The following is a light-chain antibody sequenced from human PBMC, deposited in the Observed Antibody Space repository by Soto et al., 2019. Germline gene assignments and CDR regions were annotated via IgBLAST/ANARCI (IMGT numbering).Light chain of an antibody. CDR3: SSYTSSRTLV. V-gene: IGLV2-14*01. Sequence: QSALTQPASVSGSPGQSITISCTGTISDVGGYNYVSWYQQHPGKVPKLMIYDVSDRPSGVSSRFSGSKAGNTASLTISGLQAEDEADYYCSSYTSSRTLVFGTGTKVTVL. J-gene: IGLJ1*01. CDR1: ISDVGGYNY. CDR2: DVS.